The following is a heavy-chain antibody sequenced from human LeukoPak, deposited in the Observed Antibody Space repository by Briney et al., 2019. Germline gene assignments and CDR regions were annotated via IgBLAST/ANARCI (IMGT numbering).Heavy chain of an antibody. CDR3: ARGHDYGDYLAPTFDY. Sequence: SETLSLTCTVSGGSISSHYWSWIRQPAGRGLEWIGRIYTSGSTNYNPSLKSRVTMSVDTSKNQFSLKLSSVTAADTAVYYRARGHDYGDYLAPTFDYWGQGTLVTVSS. CDR1: GGSISSHY. V-gene: IGHV4-4*07. D-gene: IGHD4-17*01. CDR2: IYTSGST. J-gene: IGHJ4*02.